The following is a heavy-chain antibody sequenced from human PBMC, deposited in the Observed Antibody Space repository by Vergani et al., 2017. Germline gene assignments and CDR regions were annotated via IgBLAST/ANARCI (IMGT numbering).Heavy chain of an antibody. V-gene: IGHV3-23*01. Sequence: EVQLLESGGGLVQPGGSLRLSCAASGFTFSSYAMSWVRQAPGKGLEWVSAISGSGGSTYYADSVKGRFTISRDNSKNTLYLQMNSLRAEDTAVYYCAKDQSWGQLWPPRGFDYWGQGTLVTVSS. J-gene: IGHJ4*02. CDR1: GFTFSSYA. CDR3: AKDQSWGQLWPPRGFDY. D-gene: IGHD5-18*01. CDR2: ISGSGGST.